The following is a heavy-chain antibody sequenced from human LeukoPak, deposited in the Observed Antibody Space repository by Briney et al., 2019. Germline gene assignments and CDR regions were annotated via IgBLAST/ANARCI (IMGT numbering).Heavy chain of an antibody. Sequence: PPETLSLTCTDSGDPLRSNYGGSVRQPPGKGLEWIGYIYYSGSTNYNPSLKSRVTISLDTAKNQFSLKVSSVTADDTAVYYWARLILSSSCSSYDFWGQGTLVTVSS. J-gene: IGHJ4*02. CDR1: GDPLRSNY. D-gene: IGHD3-16*01. CDR3: ARLILSSSCSSYDF. V-gene: IGHV4-59*08. CDR2: IYYSGST.